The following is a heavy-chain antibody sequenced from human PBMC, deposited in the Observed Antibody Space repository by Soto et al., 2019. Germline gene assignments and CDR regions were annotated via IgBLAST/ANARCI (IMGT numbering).Heavy chain of an antibody. V-gene: IGHV5-10-1*01. CDR1: GYNFITHW. Sequence: PGESLKISCKASGYNFITHWVSWVRQKPGQGLEWVGRIDPSDSFPKYSPSLQGQVSISVDKSISTVYLQLRSLKASDTAIYYCARNHYMTSWYYFDYWGQGTMVTVYS. CDR2: IDPSDSFP. J-gene: IGHJ4*02. CDR3: ARNHYMTSWYYFDY. D-gene: IGHD2-2*01.